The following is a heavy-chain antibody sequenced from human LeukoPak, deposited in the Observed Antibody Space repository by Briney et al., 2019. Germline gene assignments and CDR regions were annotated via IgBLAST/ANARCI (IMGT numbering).Heavy chain of an antibody. J-gene: IGHJ3*02. V-gene: IGHV3-74*01. CDR2: INSDGSST. D-gene: IGHD1-26*01. Sequence: AGGSLRLSCAASGFTFSSYWMHWVRQAPGKGLVWVSRINSDGSSTSYADSVKGRFTISRDNAKNTLYLQMNSLRAEDTAVYYCALSAVGAYAFDIWGQGTMVTVSS. CDR3: ALSAVGAYAFDI. CDR1: GFTFSSYW.